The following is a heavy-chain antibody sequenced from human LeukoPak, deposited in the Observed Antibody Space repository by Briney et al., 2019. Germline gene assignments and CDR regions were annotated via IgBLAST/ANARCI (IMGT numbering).Heavy chain of an antibody. CDR1: GGSISSYY. Sequence: PETLSLTCTVPGGSISSYYWSWIRQPVRKGLGRIGHIYTSGSTNYNPSLKSRVTMSIDTSKNKFYQSLSSETAGVTAVYSGVRDGTRGIAPHRTDCVYFDNWGKGTLVTVSS. V-gene: IGHV4-4*07. J-gene: IGHJ4*01. CDR3: VRDGTRGIAPHRTDCVYFDN. D-gene: IGHD2-21*02. CDR2: IYTSGST.